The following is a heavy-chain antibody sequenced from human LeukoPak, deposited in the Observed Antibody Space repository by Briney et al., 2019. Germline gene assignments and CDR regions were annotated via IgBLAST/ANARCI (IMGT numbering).Heavy chain of an antibody. Sequence: SETLSLTCTVSGGSISSYYWSWIRQPPGKGLEWIGYIYYSGSTNYNPSLKSRVTISVDTSKNQFSLKLSSVTAADTAVYYCAKLLMRGRVTYYSSSGPDFWGQGTRVTVSS. CDR2: IYYSGST. CDR3: AKLLMRGRVTYYSSSGPDF. D-gene: IGHD3-10*01. V-gene: IGHV4-59*01. J-gene: IGHJ4*02. CDR1: GGSISSYY.